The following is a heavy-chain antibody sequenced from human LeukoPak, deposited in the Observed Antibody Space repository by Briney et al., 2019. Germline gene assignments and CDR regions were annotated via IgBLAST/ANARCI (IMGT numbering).Heavy chain of an antibody. D-gene: IGHD5-12*01. CDR3: AREKLSSGFFDY. CDR2: ISGNGGKT. V-gene: IGHV3-23*01. CDR1: ESTFNNYA. Sequence: GGSLRLSCAASESTFNNYAMSWVRQVPGKGLEWVSAISGNGGKTYYADSVKGRFTISRDNSKSTLYLQMNSLRAEDTAIYYCAREKLSSGFFDYWGQGTLVTVSS. J-gene: IGHJ4*02.